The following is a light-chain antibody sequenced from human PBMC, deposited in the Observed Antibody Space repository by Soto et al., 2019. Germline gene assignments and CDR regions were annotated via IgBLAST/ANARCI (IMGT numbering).Light chain of an antibody. Sequence: PDTQCSCPGRGATVSCWTSQRITTKLAWYQQKPGQSPRLLISDASTRATGIHARFSGSLSNTEFPLSLSSLPAQGLAGDLRQHSTRGPRTFGSGTKVDI. V-gene: IGKV3-15*01. CDR3: QHSTRGPRT. CDR2: DAS. J-gene: IGKJ1*01. CDR1: QRITTK.